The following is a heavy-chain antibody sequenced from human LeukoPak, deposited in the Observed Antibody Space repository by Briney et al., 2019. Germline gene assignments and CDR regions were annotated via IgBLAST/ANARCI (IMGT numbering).Heavy chain of an antibody. CDR2: INSDGSST. Sequence: GGSLRLSCAAPGFTFSNYWMHWVRQAPGKGLVWVSRINSDGSSTSYADSVKGRFTISRDNAKNTLYLQMNSLRAEDTAVYYCARDVISVTTLDYWGQGTLVTVSS. CDR1: GFTFSNYW. D-gene: IGHD4-11*01. V-gene: IGHV3-74*01. CDR3: ARDVISVTTLDY. J-gene: IGHJ4*02.